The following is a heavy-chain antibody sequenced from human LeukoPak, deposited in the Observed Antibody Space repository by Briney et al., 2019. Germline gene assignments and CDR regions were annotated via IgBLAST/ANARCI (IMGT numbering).Heavy chain of an antibody. D-gene: IGHD6-13*01. J-gene: IGHJ4*02. Sequence: ASVKVSCKASGGTLASFAFSGVGQAPGKGLGWMGGIIPIFGTANYAQKFQGRVTITADESTSTAYMELSSLRSEDTAVYYCARGPLIAAAGTWWGQGTLVTVSS. V-gene: IGHV1-69*13. CDR2: IIPIFGTA. CDR3: ARGPLIAAAGTW. CDR1: GGTLASFA.